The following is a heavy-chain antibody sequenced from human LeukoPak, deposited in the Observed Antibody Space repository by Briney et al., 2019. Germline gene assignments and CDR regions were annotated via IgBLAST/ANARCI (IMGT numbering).Heavy chain of an antibody. D-gene: IGHD6-6*01. CDR1: GFTFSSYW. Sequence: PGGSLRLSCAASGFTFSSYWMSWIRQPPGKGLEWIGEINHSGSTNYNPSLKSRVTISVDTSKNQFSLKLSSVTAADTAVYYCARGRGSSSKGLGGYWGQGTLVTVSS. CDR2: INHSGST. V-gene: IGHV4-34*01. CDR3: ARGRGSSSKGLGGY. J-gene: IGHJ4*02.